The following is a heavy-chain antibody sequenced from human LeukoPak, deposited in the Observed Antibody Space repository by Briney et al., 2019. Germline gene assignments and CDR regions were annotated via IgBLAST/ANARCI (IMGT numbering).Heavy chain of an antibody. CDR1: GYTFTGYY. CDR3: AREGREDWYFDL. J-gene: IGHJ2*01. V-gene: IGHV1-2*02. CDR2: INPSSGGS. Sequence: ASVKVSCKASGYTFTGYYMHWVRQAPGQGLEWMGWINPSSGGSKYAQKFQGRVTMTTDTSITTAYMELSSLRSDDTAVYYCAREGREDWYFDLWGRGTLVTVSS.